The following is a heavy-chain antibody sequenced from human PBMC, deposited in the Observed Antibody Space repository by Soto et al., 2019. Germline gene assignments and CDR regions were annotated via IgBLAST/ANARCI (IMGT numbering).Heavy chain of an antibody. J-gene: IGHJ3*02. D-gene: IGHD3-10*01. Sequence: GASVKVSCKASGGTFSSYAISWVRQAPGQGLEWMGGIIPIFGTANYAQKFQGRVTITADESTSTAYMELSSLRSEDTAVYYCAADYYGSGSMIAAFDIWGQGTMVTVSS. CDR3: AADYYGSGSMIAAFDI. CDR2: IIPIFGTA. V-gene: IGHV1-69*13. CDR1: GGTFSSYA.